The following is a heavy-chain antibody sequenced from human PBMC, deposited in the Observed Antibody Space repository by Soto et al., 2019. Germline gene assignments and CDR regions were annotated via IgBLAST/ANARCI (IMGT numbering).Heavy chain of an antibody. CDR3: ARGVWDTSHGVPNLDY. Sequence: SETLSLTCAVYGGSFSGYYWSWIRQPPGKGLEWIGEINHSGSTNYNPSLKSRVTLSADTSKNQFSLRLSSVTAADTAVYYCARGVWDTSHGVPNLDYWGQGTLVTVSS. D-gene: IGHD1-26*01. J-gene: IGHJ4*02. V-gene: IGHV4-34*01. CDR2: INHSGST. CDR1: GGSFSGYY.